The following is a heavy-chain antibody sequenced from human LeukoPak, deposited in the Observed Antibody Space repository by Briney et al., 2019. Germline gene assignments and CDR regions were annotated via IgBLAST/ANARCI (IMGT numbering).Heavy chain of an antibody. V-gene: IGHV3-23*01. Sequence: GGSLRPSCAASGFTFSSYAMSWVRQAPGKGLEWVSAISGSGGSTYYADSVKGRFTISRDNSKNTLYLQMNSLRAEDTAVYYCACISAAGTYFDYWGQGTLVTVSS. CDR1: GFTFSSYA. CDR2: ISGSGGST. D-gene: IGHD6-13*01. J-gene: IGHJ4*02. CDR3: ACISAAGTYFDY.